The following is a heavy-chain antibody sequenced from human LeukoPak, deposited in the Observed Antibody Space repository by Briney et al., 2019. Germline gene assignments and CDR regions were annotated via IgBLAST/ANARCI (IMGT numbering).Heavy chain of an antibody. CDR1: RYTFTGYY. J-gene: IGHJ6*02. CDR2: INPNSGGT. Sequence: GASVKVSCKASRYTFTGYYMHWVRQAPGQGLEWMGWINPNSGGTNYAQKFQGRVTMTRDTSISTAYMELSRLRSDDTAVYYCARDTSLYPSDYYYYYGMDVWGQGTTVTVSS. D-gene: IGHD2-8*01. V-gene: IGHV1-2*02. CDR3: ARDTSLYPSDYYYYYGMDV.